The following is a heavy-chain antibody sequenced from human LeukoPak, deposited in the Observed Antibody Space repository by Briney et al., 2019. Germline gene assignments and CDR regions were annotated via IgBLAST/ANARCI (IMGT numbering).Heavy chain of an antibody. V-gene: IGHV3-15*01. CDR3: TTESDTAMVVDY. J-gene: IGHJ4*02. Sequence: GGPLRLSCAASGFTFSNAWMSWVRQAPGKGLEWVGRIKSKTDGGTTDYAAPVKGRFIISRDDSKNMLYLQMNSLQTEDTAVYYCTTESDTAMVVDYWGQGTLVTVSS. D-gene: IGHD5-18*01. CDR2: IKSKTDGGTT. CDR1: GFTFSNAW.